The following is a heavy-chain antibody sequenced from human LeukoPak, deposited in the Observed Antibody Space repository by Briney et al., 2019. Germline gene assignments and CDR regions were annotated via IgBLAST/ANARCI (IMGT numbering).Heavy chain of an antibody. CDR3: ARAYCTGGSCLYYYYYGMDA. Sequence: ASVKVSRKASGYTFSSHTMHWVRQAPGQRLEWMGWINAGNGNTKYSQKFQGRVTITRDTSASTAYMELRSLRSEDTAVYYCARAYCTGGSCLYYYYYGMDAWGQGTTVTVSS. CDR2: INAGNGNT. V-gene: IGHV1-3*01. D-gene: IGHD2-15*01. CDR1: GYTFSSHT. J-gene: IGHJ6*02.